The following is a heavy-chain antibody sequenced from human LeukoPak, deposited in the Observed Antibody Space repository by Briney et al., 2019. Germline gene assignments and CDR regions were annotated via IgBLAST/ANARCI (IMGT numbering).Heavy chain of an antibody. Sequence: SETLSLTCTVSGGSISSSSYYWGWIRQPPGKGLEWIGSIYYSGSTYYNPSLKSRVTISVDTSKNQFSLKLSSVTAADTAVYYCARGADENGWYDYYYYMDVWGKGTTVTVSS. D-gene: IGHD6-19*01. CDR3: ARGADENGWYDYYYYMDV. CDR1: GGSISSSSYY. CDR2: IYYSGST. V-gene: IGHV4-39*07. J-gene: IGHJ6*03.